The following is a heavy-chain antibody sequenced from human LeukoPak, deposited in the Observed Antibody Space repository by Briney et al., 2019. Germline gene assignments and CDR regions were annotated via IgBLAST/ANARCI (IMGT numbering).Heavy chain of an antibody. Sequence: GGSLRLSCAASGLTFSSYSMNWVRQTPGKGLEWVSYINSGSSTIYYADSVKGRFTISRDNAKNSLYLQMNSLRDEDTAVYYCARDRHSNGWYYFDYWGQGTLVTVSS. J-gene: IGHJ4*02. V-gene: IGHV3-48*02. CDR2: INSGSSTI. CDR3: ARDRHSNGWYYFDY. CDR1: GLTFSSYS. D-gene: IGHD6-19*01.